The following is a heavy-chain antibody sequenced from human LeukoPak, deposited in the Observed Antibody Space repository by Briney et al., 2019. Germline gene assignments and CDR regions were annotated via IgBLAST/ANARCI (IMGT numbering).Heavy chain of an antibody. Sequence: GGSLRLSCATSGFTLSSYWMSWVRQAPGKGLEWVANIKYDGSEIDYVDSVKGRFTISRDNAKNSLYLQMNSLRAEDTAVYYCARDIAAPGLFFDYWGQGTLVTVSS. J-gene: IGHJ4*02. CDR1: GFTLSSYW. V-gene: IGHV3-7*01. D-gene: IGHD6-13*01. CDR3: ARDIAAPGLFFDY. CDR2: IKYDGSEI.